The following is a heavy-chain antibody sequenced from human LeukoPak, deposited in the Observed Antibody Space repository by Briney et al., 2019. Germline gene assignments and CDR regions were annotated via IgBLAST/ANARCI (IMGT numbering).Heavy chain of an antibody. CDR1: GFTFSTYA. V-gene: IGHV3-30*18. J-gene: IGHJ3*02. CDR2: ISYDGSNK. Sequence: GRSLRLSCAASGFTFSTYAMHWVXQAPGKGLEWVAVISYDGSNKYYADSVKGRFTISRDNSKNTLYLQMNTLRAEDTAVYYCAKDFYGAGVVGAFDIWGEGTMVTVSS. CDR3: AKDFYGAGVVGAFDI. D-gene: IGHD3-10*01.